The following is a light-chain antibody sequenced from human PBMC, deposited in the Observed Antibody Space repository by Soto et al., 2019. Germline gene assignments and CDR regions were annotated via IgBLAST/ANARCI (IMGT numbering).Light chain of an antibody. CDR3: CSYAASRTYV. J-gene: IGLJ1*01. CDR2: EGD. V-gene: IGLV2-23*01. Sequence: QSVLTQPASVSGSPGQSITISCTGTSSDVGSYNLVSWYQQHPGKAPKLMIYEGDKRPSGVSNRFSASKSGNTASLTISGLHTEDEADYYCCSYAASRTYVFGTGTKLTVL. CDR1: SSDVGSYNL.